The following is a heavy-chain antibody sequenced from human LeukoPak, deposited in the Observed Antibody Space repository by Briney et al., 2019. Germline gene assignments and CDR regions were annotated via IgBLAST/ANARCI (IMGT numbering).Heavy chain of an antibody. CDR2: ISGSGGST. J-gene: IGHJ4*02. Sequence: GGSLRLSCAASGFTFSSYATSWVRQAPGKGLEWVSAISGSGGSTYYADSVKGRFTISRDNSKNTLYLQMNSLRAEDTAVYYCAKDRRFDYGGNCLDYWGQGTLVTVSS. D-gene: IGHD4-23*01. CDR1: GFTFSSYA. V-gene: IGHV3-23*01. CDR3: AKDRRFDYGGNCLDY.